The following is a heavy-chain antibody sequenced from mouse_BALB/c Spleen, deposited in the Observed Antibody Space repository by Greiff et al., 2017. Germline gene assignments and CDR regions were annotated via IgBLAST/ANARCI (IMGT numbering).Heavy chain of an antibody. D-gene: IGHD1-1*01. J-gene: IGHJ3*01. V-gene: IGHV8-12*01. CDR2: IYWDDDK. Sequence: QVTLKVSGPGILQPSQTLSLTCSFSGFSLSTSGMGVSWIRQPSGKGLEWLAHIYWDDDKRDNPSLKSRLTISKDTSRNQVFLKITSVDTAATATDYYARRGRYYGSSSSFAYWGQGTLVTVSA. CDR1: GFSLSTSGMG. CDR3: ARRGRYYGSSSSFAY.